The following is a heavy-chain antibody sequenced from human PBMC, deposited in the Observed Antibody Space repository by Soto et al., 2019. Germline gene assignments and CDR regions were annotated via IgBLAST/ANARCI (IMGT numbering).Heavy chain of an antibody. CDR2: IYYSGST. CDR1: GGSISSGDYY. CDR3: ARFGDFAHEYYFDY. Sequence: SETLSLTCTVSGGSISSGDYYWSWIRQPPGKGLEWIGYIYYSGSTYYNPSLKSRVTISVDTSKNQFSLKLSSVTAADTAVYYCARFGDFAHEYYFDYWGQGTLVTVS. D-gene: IGHD4-17*01. J-gene: IGHJ4*02. V-gene: IGHV4-30-4*01.